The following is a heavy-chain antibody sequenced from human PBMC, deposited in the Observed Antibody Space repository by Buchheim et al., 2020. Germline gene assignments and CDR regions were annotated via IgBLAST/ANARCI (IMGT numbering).Heavy chain of an antibody. CDR2: INHSGST. V-gene: IGHV4-34*01. CDR3: ARDGVRGYSGYHVDY. Sequence: QVQLQQWGAGLLKPSETLSLTCAAYGGSFSGYYWSWIRQPPGKGLEWIGEINHSGSTNYNPSLKSRVTISVDTSKNQFSLKLSSVTAADTAVYYCARDGVRGYSGYHVDYWGQGTL. J-gene: IGHJ4*02. D-gene: IGHD5-12*01. CDR1: GGSFSGYY.